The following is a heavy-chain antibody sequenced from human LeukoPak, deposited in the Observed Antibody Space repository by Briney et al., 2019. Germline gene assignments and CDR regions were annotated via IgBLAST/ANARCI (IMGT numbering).Heavy chain of an antibody. CDR3: ARYDYSNYVGYYDH. V-gene: IGHV3-20*04. CDR2: INWNGGKT. Sequence: RGSLSLSCAVSGFTSADFGMSWVRPAPGRGLEWVSGINWNGGKTDYTDSVKGRFTISRDHPKNYLYLQMNSLRAEDTALYYCARYDYSNYVGYYDHWGQGTLVTVSS. J-gene: IGHJ4*02. CDR1: GFTSADFG. D-gene: IGHD4-11*01.